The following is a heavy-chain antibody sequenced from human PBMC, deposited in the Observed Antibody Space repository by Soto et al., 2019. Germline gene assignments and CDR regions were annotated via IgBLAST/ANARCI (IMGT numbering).Heavy chain of an antibody. V-gene: IGHV3-23*01. CDR1: GFTFSSYA. CDR3: AKGITDTGGYYYYSMDV. Sequence: GGSLRLSCVASGFTFSSYAMGWVRQAPGKGLDWVSVISGSGGITYSADPVKGRFTISRDNSKNILYLQMNSLRAEDTAVYYRAKGITDTGGYYYYSMDVWGQGTAVTVSS. CDR2: ISGSGGIT. D-gene: IGHD2-15*01. J-gene: IGHJ6*02.